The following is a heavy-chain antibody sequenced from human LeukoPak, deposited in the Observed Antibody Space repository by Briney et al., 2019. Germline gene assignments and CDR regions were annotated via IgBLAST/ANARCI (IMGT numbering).Heavy chain of an antibody. CDR3: ARGRLRGSGWYVFN. CDR1: GGSFSGYY. CDR2: INHSGST. J-gene: IGHJ4*02. V-gene: IGHV4-34*01. D-gene: IGHD6-19*01. Sequence: PSETLSLTCAVYGGSFSGYYWSWIRQPPGKGLEWIGEINHSGSTNYNPSLKSRVTISVDTSQNQFSLKLSSVTAADTAVYYCARGRLRGSGWYVFNWGQGTLVTVSS.